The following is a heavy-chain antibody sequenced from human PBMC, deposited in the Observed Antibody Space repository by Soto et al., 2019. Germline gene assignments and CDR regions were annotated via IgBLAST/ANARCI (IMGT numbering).Heavy chain of an antibody. Sequence: GGSLSLSCAGSGCTFSSYNVNWVRPAPGKGLEWVSSVSSDSDYIYYADSVKGRFTISRDNSKNTLYLQMNSLRAEDTAMYYCAKDLTGDSGQGHLCDYWGQGVLVNVSS. V-gene: IGHV3-21*04. CDR2: VSSDSDYI. CDR3: AKDLTGDSGQGHLCDY. CDR1: GCTFSSYN. D-gene: IGHD7-27*01. J-gene: IGHJ4*02.